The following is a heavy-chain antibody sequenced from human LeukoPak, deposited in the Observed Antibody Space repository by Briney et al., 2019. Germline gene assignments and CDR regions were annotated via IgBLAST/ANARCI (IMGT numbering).Heavy chain of an antibody. Sequence: GGSLRLSCAASGFTFSDHYMDWVRQAPGKGLEWFDRIRNKAKSYSTEYAASVKGRFTISRDDSTDSLYLQMHSLKTEDTAVYYCVRLGFSMVRGRIAYYGMDVWGQGTTVTVSS. CDR2: IRNKAKSYST. CDR1: GFTFSDHY. V-gene: IGHV3-72*01. D-gene: IGHD3-10*01. J-gene: IGHJ6*02. CDR3: VRLGFSMVRGRIAYYGMDV.